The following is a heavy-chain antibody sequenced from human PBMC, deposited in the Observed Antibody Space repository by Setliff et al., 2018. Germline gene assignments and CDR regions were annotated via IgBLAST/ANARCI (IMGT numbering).Heavy chain of an antibody. CDR3: ARAPLRTLRYYYYYYMDV. CDR2: INHSGST. V-gene: IGHV4-34*01. J-gene: IGHJ6*03. Sequence: TLSLTCAVYGGSFSGYYWSWIRQPPGKGLEWIGEINHSGSTNYNPSLKSRVTISVDTSKNQFSLKLSSVTAADTAVYYCARAPLRTLRYYYYYYMDVWGKGTTVTVSS. D-gene: IGHD4-17*01. CDR1: GGSFSGYY.